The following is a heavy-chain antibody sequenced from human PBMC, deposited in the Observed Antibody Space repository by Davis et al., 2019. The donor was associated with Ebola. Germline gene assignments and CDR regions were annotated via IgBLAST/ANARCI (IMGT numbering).Heavy chain of an antibody. CDR1: GFTFSSYA. CDR2: ISYDGSNK. Sequence: GESLKISCAASGFTFSSYAMHWVRQAPGKGLEWVAVISYDGSNKYYADSVKGRFTISRDNSKNTLYLQMNSLRVEDTAVYYCAINWDYWGQGTLVTVSS. J-gene: IGHJ4*02. D-gene: IGHD1-1*01. V-gene: IGHV3-30*04. CDR3: AINWDY.